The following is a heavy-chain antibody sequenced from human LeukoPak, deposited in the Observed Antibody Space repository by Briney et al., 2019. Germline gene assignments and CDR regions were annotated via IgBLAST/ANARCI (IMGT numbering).Heavy chain of an antibody. CDR2: IKSKTDGGTT. V-gene: IGHV3-15*05. Sequence: GGSLRLSCAASGFTFSNAWMSWVRQAPGKGLEWVGRIKSKTDGGTTDYAAPVKGRFTISRDDSKNTLYLQMNSLRAEDTALYYCAKDISPYDSSGYHDYWGQGTLVTVSS. J-gene: IGHJ4*02. D-gene: IGHD3-22*01. CDR1: GFTFSNAW. CDR3: AKDISPYDSSGYHDY.